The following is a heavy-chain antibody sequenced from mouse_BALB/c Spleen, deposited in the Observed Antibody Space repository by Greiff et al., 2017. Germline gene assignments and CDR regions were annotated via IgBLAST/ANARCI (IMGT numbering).Heavy chain of an antibody. V-gene: IGHV5-17*02. CDR2: ISSGSSTI. Sequence: EVKLVESGGGLVQPGGSRKLSCAASGFTFSSFGMHWVRQAPEKGLEWVAYISSGSSTIYYADTVKGRFTISRDNPKNNLFLQMTSLRSEDTAMYYCARPITTATWFAYWGQGTLVTVSA. CDR3: ARPITTATWFAY. CDR1: GFTFSSFG. D-gene: IGHD1-2*01. J-gene: IGHJ3*01.